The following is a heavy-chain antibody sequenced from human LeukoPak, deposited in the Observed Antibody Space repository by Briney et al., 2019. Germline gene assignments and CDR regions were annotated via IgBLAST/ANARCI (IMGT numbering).Heavy chain of an antibody. CDR1: GFTFSSYA. V-gene: IGHV3-23*01. CDR2: ISGSGGST. CDR3: ARDLYAFDI. Sequence: GGSLRLSCAAAGFTFSSYAMSWVRQAPGKGLEWVSVISGSGGSTYYADSVKGRFTISRDNSKNTLYLQMNSLRAEDTAVYYCARDLYAFDIWGQGTMVTVSS. D-gene: IGHD2-8*01. J-gene: IGHJ3*02.